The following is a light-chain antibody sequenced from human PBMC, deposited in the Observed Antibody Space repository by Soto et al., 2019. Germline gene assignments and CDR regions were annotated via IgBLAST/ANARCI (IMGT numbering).Light chain of an antibody. Sequence: DIQMTQSPSTLSASVGDRVTITCRASQSISTWLAWYQHKPGKVPKLLIYKASSLQTGVPSRFSGSGSGTEFTLTISGLQPDDVATYYCQQYNSYPFTFGPGTKVDVK. CDR1: QSISTW. CDR2: KAS. CDR3: QQYNSYPFT. J-gene: IGKJ3*01. V-gene: IGKV1-5*03.